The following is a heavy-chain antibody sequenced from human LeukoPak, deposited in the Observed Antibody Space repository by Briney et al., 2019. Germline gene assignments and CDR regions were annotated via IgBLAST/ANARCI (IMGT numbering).Heavy chain of an antibody. V-gene: IGHV4-59*01. CDR2: IYYSGST. CDR1: GGSIRSYY. Sequence: SETLSLTCTVSGGSIRSYYWSWIRQPPGKGLEWIGYIYYSGSTNYNPSLKSRVTISVDTSKNQFSLRLSSVTAADTAVYYCAREYSYYDSSGYYYGSGYFDYWGQGTLVTVSS. CDR3: AREYSYYDSSGYYYGSGYFDY. J-gene: IGHJ4*02. D-gene: IGHD3-22*01.